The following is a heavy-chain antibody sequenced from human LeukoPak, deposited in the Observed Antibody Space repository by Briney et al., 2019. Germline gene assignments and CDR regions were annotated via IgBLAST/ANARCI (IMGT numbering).Heavy chain of an antibody. J-gene: IGHJ4*02. Sequence: SVKVSCKASGGTFSSYAIRWVRQAPGQRLEWMGRIIPIFGKAKYAQKFQGRVTITADKSTSTAYMEQSSLRSEDTAVYYYAREYCSGGSCYAEFDGWGQGSLATV. CDR2: IIPIFGKA. CDR3: AREYCSGGSCYAEFDG. V-gene: IGHV1-69*04. D-gene: IGHD2-15*01. CDR1: GGTFSSYA.